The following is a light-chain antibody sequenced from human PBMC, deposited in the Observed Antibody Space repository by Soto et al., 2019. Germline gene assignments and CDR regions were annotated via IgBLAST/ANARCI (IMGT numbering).Light chain of an antibody. J-gene: IGKJ4*01. CDR2: GAS. V-gene: IGKV3-15*01. Sequence: EIVMTQSPANLSVSPGERATLSCRASQSVSSNLAWYQQKPGQVPRLLIYGASTGATGIPARFSGSGSGTEFTLTISSLQSEDFAVYYCQQYNNWPLTFGGGTKVEIK. CDR3: QQYNNWPLT. CDR1: QSVSSN.